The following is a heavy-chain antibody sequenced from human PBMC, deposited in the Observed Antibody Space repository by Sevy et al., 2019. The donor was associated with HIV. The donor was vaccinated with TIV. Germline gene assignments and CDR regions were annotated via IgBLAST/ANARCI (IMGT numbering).Heavy chain of an antibody. J-gene: IGHJ4*02. CDR1: GFTFSDYY. CDR2: ISGRRSYI. D-gene: IGHD2-2*01. Sequence: GGSLRLSCAASGFTFSDYYMNWVRQAPGKGLEWVSSISGRRSYIHYADSVRGRFTISRDNAKNSLYLQMNSLRADDTAVYFCARDGGCSSTSCHLYFDTWGQGALVTVSS. V-gene: IGHV3-21*06. CDR3: ARDGGCSSTSCHLYFDT.